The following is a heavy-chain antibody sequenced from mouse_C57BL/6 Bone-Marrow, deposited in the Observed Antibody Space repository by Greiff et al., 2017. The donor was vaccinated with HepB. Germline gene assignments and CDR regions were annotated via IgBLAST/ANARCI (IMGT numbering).Heavy chain of an antibody. CDR1: GYTFTSYW. J-gene: IGHJ4*01. Sequence: QVQLQQPGAELVKPGASVKMSCKASGYTFTSYWITWVKQRPGQGREWIGDIYPGSGSTNYNEKVKSKSTKTVDTASRTAYMQLTSLTSEEAAVYYFAINYGNPLFLGDYWGQGTSVTVSS. CDR2: IYPGSGST. D-gene: IGHD2-1*01. V-gene: IGHV1-55*01. CDR3: AINYGNPLFLGDY.